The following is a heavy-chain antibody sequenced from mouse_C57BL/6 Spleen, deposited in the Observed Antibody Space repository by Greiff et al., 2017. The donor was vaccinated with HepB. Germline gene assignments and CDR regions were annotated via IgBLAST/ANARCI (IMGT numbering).Heavy chain of an antibody. Sequence: EVQLQQSGPELVKPGASVKISCKASGYTFTDYYMNWVQQSHGKSLEWLGDINPNNGGTCYNQKFKGMATLTVDKSSSTAYMELRSLTSEDSAVYYCARNCGSSYYFGGWGQGTTLTVSS. CDR3: ARNCGSSYYFGG. J-gene: IGHJ2*01. CDR2: INPNNGGT. D-gene: IGHD1-1*01. V-gene: IGHV1-26*01. CDR1: GYTFTDYY.